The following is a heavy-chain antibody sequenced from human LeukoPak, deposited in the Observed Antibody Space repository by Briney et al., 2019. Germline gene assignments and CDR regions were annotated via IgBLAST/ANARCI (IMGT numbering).Heavy chain of an antibody. CDR3: AKLVVVPAAMHY. V-gene: IGHV3-23*01. CDR2: ISGSGGST. CDR1: GFTFSSYA. J-gene: IGHJ4*02. D-gene: IGHD2-2*01. Sequence: GGSLRLSCAASGFTFSSYAMSWVRQAPGERLEWVSAISGSGGSTYYADSVKGRFTISRDNSKNTLYLQMNSLRAEDTAVYYCAKLVVVPAAMHYWGQGTLVTVSS.